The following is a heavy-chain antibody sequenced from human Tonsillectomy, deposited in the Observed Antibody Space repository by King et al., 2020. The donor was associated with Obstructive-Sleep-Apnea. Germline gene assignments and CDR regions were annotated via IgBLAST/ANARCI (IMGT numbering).Heavy chain of an antibody. CDR3: ARGNYYDSSGYYHRGEWFDP. CDR2: VYYSGRT. CDR1: GGYITSGDYY. J-gene: IGHJ5*02. D-gene: IGHD3-22*01. V-gene: IGHV4-30-4*01. Sequence: VQLQESGPGLVKPSQTLSLTCTVSGGYITSGDYYWSWIRQPPGKGLEWIGYVYYSGRTYSNPSLKSRVTIAVDTSKTQFSLKLSSVTAAETAVYYFARGNYYDSSGYYHRGEWFDPWGQGTLVTVSS.